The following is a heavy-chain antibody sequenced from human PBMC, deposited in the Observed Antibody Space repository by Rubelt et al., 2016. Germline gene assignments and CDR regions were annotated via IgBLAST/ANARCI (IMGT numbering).Heavy chain of an antibody. CDR3: TRLSTAMLFDP. D-gene: IGHD5-18*01. Sequence: QVQLQESGPGLVKPSGTLSLTCAVSGGSITSNNWWSWVRQSPGKGLEWIGEISHSGRTDYNPSLKSRVTMPGDKSKNQFSLTLGSVTAADTAVYYCTRLSTAMLFDPWGQGTLVTVSS. CDR2: ISHSGRT. CDR1: GGSITSNNW. J-gene: IGHJ5*02. V-gene: IGHV4-4*02.